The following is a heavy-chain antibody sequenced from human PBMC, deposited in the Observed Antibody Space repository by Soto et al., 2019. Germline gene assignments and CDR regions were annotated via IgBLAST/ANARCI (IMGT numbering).Heavy chain of an antibody. D-gene: IGHD5-18*01. V-gene: IGHV4-59*01. CDR1: GGSISSYY. J-gene: IGHJ5*02. Sequence: SETLSLTCTVSGGSISSYYWSWIRQPPGKGLEWIGYIYYSGSTNYNPSLKGRVTISVDTSKNQFSLKLSSVTAADTAVYYCARDTGYSYGFNWFDPWGQGTLVTVSS. CDR2: IYYSGST. CDR3: ARDTGYSYGFNWFDP.